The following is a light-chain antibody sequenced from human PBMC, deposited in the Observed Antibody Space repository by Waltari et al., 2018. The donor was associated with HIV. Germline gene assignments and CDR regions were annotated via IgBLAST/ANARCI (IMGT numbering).Light chain of an antibody. CDR3: CAFAANYTWV. CDR2: DVA. Sequence: QSALTQPRSVSGSPGQSVTISCTGTSGDVGGHNYVTWYQQHPGKVPKLIIYDVAKRPAGVPDRFSGSKSGNTASLTISGLQADDEADYYCCAFAANYTWVFGGGTSLAVL. CDR1: SGDVGGHNY. V-gene: IGLV2-11*01. J-gene: IGLJ3*02.